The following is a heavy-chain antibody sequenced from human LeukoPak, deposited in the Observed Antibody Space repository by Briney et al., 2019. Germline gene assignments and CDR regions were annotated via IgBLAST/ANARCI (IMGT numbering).Heavy chain of an antibody. D-gene: IGHD3-22*01. V-gene: IGHV4-59*11. CDR3: ATGEREEIVAVDAFDV. CDR1: DGSITNHD. J-gene: IGHJ3*01. CDR2: VHYSGTT. Sequence: SETLSLTCTVSDGSITNHDWSWVRQSPGKGLEFIGYVHYSGTTHYNPSLSSRVSISIDTSKKHFFLKLKSVTAADTAVYFCATGEREEIVAVDAFDVWGPGTMVIVSS.